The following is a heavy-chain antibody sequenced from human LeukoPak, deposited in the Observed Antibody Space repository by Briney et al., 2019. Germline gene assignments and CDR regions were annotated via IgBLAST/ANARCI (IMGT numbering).Heavy chain of an antibody. J-gene: IGHJ4*02. D-gene: IGHD3-10*01. Sequence: GRSLRLSCAASGFTFSSYAMHWVRQAPGKGLEWVAVISYDGSNKYYADSVKGRFTISRDNSKNTLYLQMNSLRAEDTAVYYCARGGAHGDGSGSYEFDYWGQGTLVTVSS. CDR3: ARGGAHGDGSGSYEFDY. CDR2: ISYDGSNK. CDR1: GFTFSSYA. V-gene: IGHV3-30-3*01.